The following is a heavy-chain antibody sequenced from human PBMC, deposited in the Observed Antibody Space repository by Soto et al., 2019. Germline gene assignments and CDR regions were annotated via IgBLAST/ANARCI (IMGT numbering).Heavy chain of an antibody. V-gene: IGHV3-9*01. CDR2: ISWNSGSI. J-gene: IGHJ3*02. CDR1: GFTFDDYA. D-gene: IGHD2-15*01. Sequence: GGSLRLSCAASGFTFDDYAMHWVRQAPGKGLEWVSGISWNSGSIGYADSVKGRFTISRDNAKNSLYLQMNSLRAEDTALYYCAKDSRENHYCSGGSCYSTLGAFDIWGQGTMVTVSS. CDR3: AKDSRENHYCSGGSCYSTLGAFDI.